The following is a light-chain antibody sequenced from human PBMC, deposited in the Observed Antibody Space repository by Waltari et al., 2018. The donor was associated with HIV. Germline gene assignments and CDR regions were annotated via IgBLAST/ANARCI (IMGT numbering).Light chain of an antibody. CDR1: GSDVGDYKY. Sequence: QSALTQPASVSGSPEQSITISCPGAGSDVGDYKYVSWYQHYPGKAPNLIIYDVNKRPSGVANRFSGSKSGNTASLTISGLQAEDEADYYCCSYAGSSTFGFYVFGTGTKVTVL. J-gene: IGLJ1*01. V-gene: IGLV2-23*02. CDR2: DVN. CDR3: CSYAGSSTFGFYV.